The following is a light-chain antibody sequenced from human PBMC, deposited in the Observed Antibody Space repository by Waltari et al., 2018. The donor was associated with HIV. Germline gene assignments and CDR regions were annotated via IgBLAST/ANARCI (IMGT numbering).Light chain of an antibody. Sequence: EIVMTQSPATLSVSPAERATLSCRASQSVSNNLAWYQQKPGQAPRLLIYGPSTRATGTPARFSASGSGTEFTLTISSLQSEDFAIYYCQQYNEWPRTFGQGTKVEIK. CDR1: QSVSNN. J-gene: IGKJ1*01. V-gene: IGKV3-15*01. CDR3: QQYNEWPRT. CDR2: GPS.